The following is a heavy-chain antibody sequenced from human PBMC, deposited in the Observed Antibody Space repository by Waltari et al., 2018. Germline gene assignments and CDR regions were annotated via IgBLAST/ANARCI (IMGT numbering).Heavy chain of an antibody. D-gene: IGHD2-15*01. CDR3: ARRGWGVSGPRDYFDY. J-gene: IGHJ4*02. CDR2: IFYSEST. V-gene: IGHV4-39*01. Sequence: QVQLQELGPGLVKPSETLSLTCTVSGDSIRSTSYYWGWIRQPPGKGLGWVGSIFYSESTNYKPSPKSRVTISVDTSKNQFSLKLASVTAADTAVYLCARRGWGVSGPRDYFDYWGQGMLVTVSP. CDR1: GDSIRSTSYY.